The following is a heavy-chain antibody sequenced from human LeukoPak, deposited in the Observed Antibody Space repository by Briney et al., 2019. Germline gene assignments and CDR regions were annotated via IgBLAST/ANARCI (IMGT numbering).Heavy chain of an antibody. J-gene: IGHJ4*02. D-gene: IGHD2-21*02. CDR3: ARSHCGGDCYPPYYFDY. V-gene: IGHV3-48*03. CDR2: ISSGSTI. Sequence: GGSLRLSCAASGFTFSSYEMNWVRQAPGKGLEWVSYISSGSTIYYADSVKGRFTISRDNSKNTLYLQMGSLRAEDMAVYYCARSHCGGDCYPPYYFDYWGQGTLVTVSS. CDR1: GFTFSSYE.